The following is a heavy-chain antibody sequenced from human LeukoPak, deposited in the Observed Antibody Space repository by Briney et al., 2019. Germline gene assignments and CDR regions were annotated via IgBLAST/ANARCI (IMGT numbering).Heavy chain of an antibody. CDR1: GFTFSSYW. J-gene: IGHJ4*02. Sequence: GGSLRLSCAASGFTFSSYWMHWVRQGPGKGLEWVSSISSSSSYIYYADSVKGRFTISRDNAKNSLYLQMNSLRAEDTAVYYCARVRYSSGRYFDYWGQGTLVTVSS. D-gene: IGHD6-19*01. CDR2: ISSSSSYI. V-gene: IGHV3-21*01. CDR3: ARVRYSSGRYFDY.